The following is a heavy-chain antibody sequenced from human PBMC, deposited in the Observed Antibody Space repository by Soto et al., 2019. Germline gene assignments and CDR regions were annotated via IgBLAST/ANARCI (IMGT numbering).Heavy chain of an antibody. D-gene: IGHD3-10*01. Sequence: QITLKESGPPLVKPTQTLTLTCTFSGFSLSTSGVSVGWIRQPPGKALECLAVIYWDDDKRYRPSLQSRLTVTKDTSKNQVVLTMTNMDPVDTATYYCTHRRGLGELYWGQGTLVTVSS. CDR1: GFSLSTSGVS. CDR3: THRRGLGELY. CDR2: IYWDDDK. J-gene: IGHJ4*02. V-gene: IGHV2-5*02.